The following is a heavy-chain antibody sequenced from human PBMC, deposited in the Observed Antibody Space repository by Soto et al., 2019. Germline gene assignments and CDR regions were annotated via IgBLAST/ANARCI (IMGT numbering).Heavy chain of an antibody. J-gene: IGHJ6*02. CDR3: ARGWPYDFWSGYYYYYGMDV. D-gene: IGHD3-3*01. CDR2: IIPIFGTA. CDR1: GGTFSSYA. V-gene: IGHV1-69*13. Sequence: GASVKVSCKASGGTFSSYAIIWVRQAPGQGLEWMGGIIPIFGTANYAQKFQGRVTITADESTSTAYMELSSLRSEDTAVYYCARGWPYDFWSGYYYYYGMDVWGQGTTVTVSS.